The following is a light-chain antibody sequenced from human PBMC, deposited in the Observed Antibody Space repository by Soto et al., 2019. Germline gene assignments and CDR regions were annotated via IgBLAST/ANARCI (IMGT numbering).Light chain of an antibody. Sequence: EIVMTQSPATLSVSPGERATLSCRASQSLSTNLARYQQKPGQAPRLLSYGASSRATGVPDRVSGSGSGTEFTLTISSLQSEDFAVCYWQQYKNWRTFGQGTKVDIK. J-gene: IGKJ1*01. CDR3: QQYKNWRT. CDR2: GAS. CDR1: QSLSTN. V-gene: IGKV3D-15*01.